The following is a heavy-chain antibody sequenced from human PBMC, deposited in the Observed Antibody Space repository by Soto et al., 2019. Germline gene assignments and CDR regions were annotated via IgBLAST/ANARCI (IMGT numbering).Heavy chain of an antibody. Sequence: QVQLQQWGAGLLKPSETLSLTCAVYGGSFSGYYWSWIRQPPGKGLEWIGEINHSGSTNYNPSLKSRVTISVDTSKNQFSLKLSSVTAADTAVYYCARGHAARYNWNDVVPLGYWGQGTLVTVSS. D-gene: IGHD1-1*01. CDR1: GGSFSGYY. CDR2: INHSGST. V-gene: IGHV4-34*01. CDR3: ARGHAARYNWNDVVPLGY. J-gene: IGHJ4*02.